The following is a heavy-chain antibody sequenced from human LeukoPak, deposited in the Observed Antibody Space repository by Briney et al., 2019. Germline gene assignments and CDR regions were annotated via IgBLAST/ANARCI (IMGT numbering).Heavy chain of an antibody. CDR2: ISHRGSP. CDR3: ARDGGFYYTASPNSWFDP. D-gene: IGHD2-15*01. Sequence: SETLSLTCIVSGYSISSDYCWGWIRQAPGKGLEWIGSISHRGSPYYNPSLKSRVTLSADTPNNQFSLRLSSVAAADTAVYYCARDGGFYYTASPNSWFDPWGQGILVTVSS. V-gene: IGHV4-38-2*02. J-gene: IGHJ5*02. CDR1: GYSISSDYC.